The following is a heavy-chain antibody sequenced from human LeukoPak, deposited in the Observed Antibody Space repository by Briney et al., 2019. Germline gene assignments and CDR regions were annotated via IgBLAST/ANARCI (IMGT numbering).Heavy chain of an antibody. V-gene: IGHV1-8*03. Sequence: ASVKVSCKASGYTFTSYDINWVRQATGQGLEWMGWMNPNSGNTGYAQKFQGRVTITRNTSISTAYMELSSLRSEDTAVYYCARARRGSSWKTTRYYYYMDVWGKGTTVTVSS. J-gene: IGHJ6*03. CDR3: ARARRGSSWKTTRYYYYMDV. CDR2: MNPNSGNT. CDR1: GYTFTSYD. D-gene: IGHD6-13*01.